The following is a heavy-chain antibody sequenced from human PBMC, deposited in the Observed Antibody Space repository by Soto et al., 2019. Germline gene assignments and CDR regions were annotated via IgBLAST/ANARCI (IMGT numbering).Heavy chain of an antibody. CDR1: GGTFSSYA. V-gene: IGHV1-69*01. CDR3: ARAQYDYVWGSYRPNWFDP. J-gene: IGHJ5*02. D-gene: IGHD3-16*02. Sequence: QVQLVQSGAEVKKPGSSVKVSCKASGGTFSSYAISWVRQAPGQGLEWMGGIIPIFGTANYAQKFQGRVTITADESTSTAYMELSGLRSEDTAVYYCARAQYDYVWGSYRPNWFDPWGQGTLVTVSS. CDR2: IIPIFGTA.